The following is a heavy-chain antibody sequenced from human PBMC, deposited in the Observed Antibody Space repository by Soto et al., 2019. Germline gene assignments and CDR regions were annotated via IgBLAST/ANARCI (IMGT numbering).Heavy chain of an antibody. CDR1: GGSISSGDYY. CDR2: IYYSGST. V-gene: IGHV4-30-4*01. D-gene: IGHD4-17*01. J-gene: IGHJ4*02. Sequence: SETLSLTCTVSGGSISSGDYYWSWIRQPPGKGLEWIGYIYYSGSTYYNPSLKSRVTISVDTSKNQFSLKLSSVTAADTAVYYCARDRGYGDYFDYWGQGTLVTVSS. CDR3: ARDRGYGDYFDY.